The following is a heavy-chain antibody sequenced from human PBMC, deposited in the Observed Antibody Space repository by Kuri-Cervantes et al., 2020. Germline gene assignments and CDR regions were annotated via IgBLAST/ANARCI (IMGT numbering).Heavy chain of an antibody. CDR2: IYYSGST. Sequence: SETLSLTCTVSGGSVSSGSYYWSWIRQPPGKGLEWIGYIYYSGSTNYNPPLKSRVTISVDTSKNQFSLKLSSVTAADTAVYYCARVEPIFCSSTSCYLRDWGQGTLVTVSS. V-gene: IGHV4-61*01. CDR1: GGSVSSGSYY. CDR3: ARVEPIFCSSTSCYLRD. J-gene: IGHJ4*02. D-gene: IGHD2-2*01.